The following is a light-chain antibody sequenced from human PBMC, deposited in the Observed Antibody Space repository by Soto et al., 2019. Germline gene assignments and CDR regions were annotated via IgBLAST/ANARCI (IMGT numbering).Light chain of an antibody. Sequence: EIVLTQSPGTLSLSPGERATLSCRASQSVSSSYLAWYQQKPGQAPRLLIYGASSRATGIPDRFSGSGSGADITLSITRLEPEDFAVYYWQQYCSSPGTFGQGTKVEIK. J-gene: IGKJ1*01. CDR1: QSVSSSY. V-gene: IGKV3-20*01. CDR2: GAS. CDR3: QQYCSSPGT.